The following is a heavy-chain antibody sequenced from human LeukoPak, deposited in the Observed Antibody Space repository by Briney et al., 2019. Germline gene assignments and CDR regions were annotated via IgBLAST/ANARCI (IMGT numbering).Heavy chain of an antibody. CDR3: ARDPESSWYGGTLYYFDY. D-gene: IGHD6-13*01. J-gene: IGHJ4*02. V-gene: IGHV4-38-2*02. CDR1: GYSISSGYY. Sequence: SETLSLTCTVSGYSISSGYYWGWIRQPPGKGLEWIGSIYHSGSTYYNPSLKSRVTISVDTSKNQFSLKLSSVTAADTAVYYCARDPESSWYGGTLYYFDYWGQGTLVTVSS. CDR2: IYHSGST.